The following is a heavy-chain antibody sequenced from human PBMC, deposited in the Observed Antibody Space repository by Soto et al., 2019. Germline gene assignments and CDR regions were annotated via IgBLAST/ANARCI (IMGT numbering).Heavy chain of an antibody. CDR2: FRSSGDDGTT. CDR3: AKGLGPAADFAMDV. V-gene: IGHV3-23*01. CDR1: GFTFSSYS. J-gene: IGHJ6*02. D-gene: IGHD2-2*01. Sequence: EVQLLESGGGLVQPGGSLRLSCAASGFTFSSYSMSWVRQAPGKGLEWVSGFRSSGDDGTTYYADSVKGRFTISRDNSKNTLFLQMNSLRAEDTAVYYCAKGLGPAADFAMDVWGQGTTVTVSS.